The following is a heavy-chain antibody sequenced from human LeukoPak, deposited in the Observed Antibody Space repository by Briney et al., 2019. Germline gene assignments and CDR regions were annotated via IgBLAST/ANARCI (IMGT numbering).Heavy chain of an antibody. V-gene: IGHV3-7*01. CDR1: GFTFSSYW. Sequence: PGGSLRLSCAASGFTFSSYWMSWVRQAPGKGLEWVANIKQDGSQKYYVDSVQGRFTISRDNAKNSLYLQMNSLRAEDTAVYYCARSSFWSGYANDYWGQGTLVTVSS. CDR2: IKQDGSQK. J-gene: IGHJ4*02. D-gene: IGHD3-3*01. CDR3: ARSSFWSGYANDY.